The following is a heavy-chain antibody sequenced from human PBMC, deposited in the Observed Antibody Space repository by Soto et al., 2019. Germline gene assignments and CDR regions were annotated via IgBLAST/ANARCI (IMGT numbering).Heavy chain of an antibody. D-gene: IGHD6-19*01. CDR2: ISGSGGST. CDR1: GFTFISYA. Sequence: WGSLRLSCAASGFTFISYAISCFRHSPFKWLEWVSAISGSGGSTYYADSVKGRFTISRDNSKNTLYLQMNSLRAEDTAVYYCAKKGPLVLWQWPNYFDYWGQGTLVTVSS. V-gene: IGHV3-23*01. J-gene: IGHJ4*02. CDR3: AKKGPLVLWQWPNYFDY.